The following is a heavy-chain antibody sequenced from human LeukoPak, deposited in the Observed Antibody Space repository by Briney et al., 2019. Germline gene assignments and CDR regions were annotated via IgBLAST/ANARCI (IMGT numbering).Heavy chain of an antibody. J-gene: IGHJ4*02. D-gene: IGHD5-12*01. CDR3: ARGVATVEY. CDR2: ISSSSSNI. V-gene: IGHV3-48*02. CDR1: GFTFSTYS. Sequence: GGSVKISCAAAGFTFSTYSMNWVRQAPGKGLEWVSYISSSSSNIYYADSVKGRFTISRDNAKNSLDLQMNSLRDEDTAVYYCARGVATVEYWGQGTLVTVSS.